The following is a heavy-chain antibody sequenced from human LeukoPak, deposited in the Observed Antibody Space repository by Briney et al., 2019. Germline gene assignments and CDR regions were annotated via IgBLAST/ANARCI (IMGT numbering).Heavy chain of an antibody. CDR2: FDPEDDRG. J-gene: IGHJ3*01. D-gene: IGHD4-17*01. CDR3: AAPSARSTVTTWSAFDL. CDR1: GYRLTELY. Sequence: ASVKVSCKVSGYRLTELYIYWVRQAPGEGPEWMGGFDPEDDRGIYAQKFQGRVTMTEDTSTNTAYMELSSLRSEDSAMYYCAAPSARSTVTTWSAFDLWGQGTMVTVSS. V-gene: IGHV1-24*01.